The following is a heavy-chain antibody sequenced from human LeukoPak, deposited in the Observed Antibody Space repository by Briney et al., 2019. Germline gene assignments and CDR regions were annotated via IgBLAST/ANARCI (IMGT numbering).Heavy chain of an antibody. CDR2: FDPEDDRG. J-gene: IGHJ3*01. D-gene: IGHD4-17*01. CDR3: AAPSARSTVTTWSAFDL. CDR1: GYRLTELY. Sequence: ASVKVSCKVSGYRLTELYIYWVRQAPGEGPEWMGGFDPEDDRGIYAQKFQGRVTMTEDTSTNTAYMELSSLRSEDSAMYYCAAPSARSTVTTWSAFDLWGQGTMVTVSS. V-gene: IGHV1-24*01.